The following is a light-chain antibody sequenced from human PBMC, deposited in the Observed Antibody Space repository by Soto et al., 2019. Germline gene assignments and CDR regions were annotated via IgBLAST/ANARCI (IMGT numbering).Light chain of an antibody. J-gene: IGLJ3*02. CDR3: SSFTSTHTGV. CDR1: SSDVGGYNY. CDR2: EVS. Sequence: QSALTQPASVSGSPGQSITISCTGTSSDVGGYNYVSWYQQYPGKAPKLMIYEVSNQPSGVSNRFSGSKSGNTASLTISGLQAEDEADYYCSSFTSTHTGVFGGGTKLTVL. V-gene: IGLV2-14*01.